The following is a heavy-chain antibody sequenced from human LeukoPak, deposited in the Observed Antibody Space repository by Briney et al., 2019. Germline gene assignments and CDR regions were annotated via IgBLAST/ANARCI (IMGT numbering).Heavy chain of an antibody. D-gene: IGHD3-22*01. Sequence: GGSLRLSCAASGFTFSSYSMNWVRQAPGKGLEWVSSISNSSSYIYYADSVKGRFTISRDNAKNSLYLQMNSLRAEDTAVYYSARVASYYDSSGYYDYWGQGTLVSVSS. CDR2: ISNSSSYI. CDR1: GFTFSSYS. J-gene: IGHJ4*02. CDR3: ARVASYYDSSGYYDY. V-gene: IGHV3-21*01.